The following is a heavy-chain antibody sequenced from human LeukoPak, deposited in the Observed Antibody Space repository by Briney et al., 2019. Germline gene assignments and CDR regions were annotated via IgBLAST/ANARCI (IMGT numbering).Heavy chain of an antibody. J-gene: IGHJ6*03. CDR1: GFTFSSYS. CDR2: ISSSSNYI. CDR3: ARNDDSGSWRYYYYMDV. Sequence: GGSLRLSCAASGFTFSSYSMNWVRQAPGKGLEWVSSISSSSNYIYYADSVKGRFTISRDNAKKSLYLQMNSLRAEDTAIYYCARNDDSGSWRYYYYMDVWGKGATVTISS. D-gene: IGHD3-10*01. V-gene: IGHV3-21*01.